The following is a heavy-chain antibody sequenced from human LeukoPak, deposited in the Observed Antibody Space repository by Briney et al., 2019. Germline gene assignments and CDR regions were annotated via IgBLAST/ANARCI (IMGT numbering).Heavy chain of an antibody. V-gene: IGHV3-33*08. CDR3: ARGFLDFDS. CDR2: IWYDGSNT. CDR1: GFTFISYT. Sequence: GGSLRLSCAASGFTFISYTMHWVRQAPGKGLEWVALIWYDGSNTYYADSVKGRFTISRDDSKNTVYLQMNSLRAEDTALYYCARGFLDFDSWGQGTLVIVSS. J-gene: IGHJ4*02. D-gene: IGHD3-3*01.